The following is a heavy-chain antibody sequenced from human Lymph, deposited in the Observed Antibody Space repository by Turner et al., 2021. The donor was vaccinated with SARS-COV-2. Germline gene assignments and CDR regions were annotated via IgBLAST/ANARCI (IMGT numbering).Heavy chain of an antibody. J-gene: IGHJ4*02. CDR2: KSYDERYK. Sequence: QVQLVESGGGVFQPVWSLRLSSAASGFTFSSYARHWVRQAPGKGLEWVAFKSYDERYKYYADSVKGRLTVSRDNSKNTLYLRMNSLRAEDTAVYNCARDRDSSGWVDYWGQGTLVTVSS. CDR1: GFTFSSYA. D-gene: IGHD3-22*01. CDR3: ARDRDSSGWVDY. V-gene: IGHV3-30*04.